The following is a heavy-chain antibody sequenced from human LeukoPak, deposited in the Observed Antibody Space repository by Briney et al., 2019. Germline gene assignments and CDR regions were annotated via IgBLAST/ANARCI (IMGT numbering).Heavy chain of an antibody. J-gene: IGHJ5*02. D-gene: IGHD2-2*01. Sequence: ASVKVSCKASGGTFSSYAISWVRQAPGQGLEWMGRIIPILGIANHAQKFQGRVTITADKSTSTAYMELSSLRSEDTAAYYCAILGYCSSTSCYEDDTTKKNWFDPWGQGTLVTVSS. CDR2: IIPILGIA. V-gene: IGHV1-69*04. CDR3: AILGYCSSTSCYEDDTTKKNWFDP. CDR1: GGTFSSYA.